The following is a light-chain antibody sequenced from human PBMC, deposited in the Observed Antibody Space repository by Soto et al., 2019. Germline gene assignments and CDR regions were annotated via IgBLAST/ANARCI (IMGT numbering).Light chain of an antibody. Sequence: QSALTQPPSVSGAPGQRVSISCSWSSSNIGAGFDVHRYQQFPGAAPKLLIYSDVNRPSGVPYRFSASKSGTSASLTITGLQTEDEAHYSCQSYDSGVSASVFGGGTKVTVL. J-gene: IGLJ2*01. CDR2: SDV. V-gene: IGLV1-40*01. CDR3: QSYDSGVSASV. CDR1: SSNIGAGFD.